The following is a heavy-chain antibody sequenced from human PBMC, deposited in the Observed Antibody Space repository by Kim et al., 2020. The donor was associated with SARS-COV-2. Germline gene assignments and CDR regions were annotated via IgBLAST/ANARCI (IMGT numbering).Heavy chain of an antibody. CDR2: LCSAGST. Sequence: GWSLRLSCAASGFSVSTSCMSWVRQAPGKGLEWVSVLCSAGSTSYADSVKGRFTISRDDSRNTLYLQMNSLRVEDTAVYYCAGSQGDYWGQGTLVTVSS. CDR3: AGSQGDY. CDR1: GFSVSTSC. J-gene: IGHJ4*02. V-gene: IGHV3-53*01.